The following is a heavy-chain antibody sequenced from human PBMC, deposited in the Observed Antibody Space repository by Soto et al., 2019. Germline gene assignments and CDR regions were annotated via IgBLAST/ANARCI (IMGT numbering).Heavy chain of an antibody. CDR2: LSGDGTTT. CDR1: GFTFSTYG. Sequence: PGGSLRLSCTASGFTFSTYGMSWVRQAPGKGLEWVSSLSGDGTTTYYIDSVKGRFTISRDNSRNTLSLQMNSLRTEDTAVYYCAKDITLDSSPYNYWGQGTLVPVSS. CDR3: AKDITLDSSPYNY. J-gene: IGHJ4*02. D-gene: IGHD3-22*01. V-gene: IGHV3-23*01.